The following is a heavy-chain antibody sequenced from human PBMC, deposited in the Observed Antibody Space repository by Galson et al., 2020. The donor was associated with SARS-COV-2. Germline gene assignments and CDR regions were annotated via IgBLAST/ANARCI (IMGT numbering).Heavy chain of an antibody. CDR1: GGSFSGYY. CDR3: AREPTYGYSSGWYKVEDY. CDR2: INHSGST. Sequence: SETLSLTCAVYGGSFSGYYWSWIRQPPGKGLEWIGEINHSGSTNYNPSLKSRVTISVDTSKNQFSLKLSSVTAADTAVYYCAREPTYGYSSGWYKVEDYWGRNPGHRLL. D-gene: IGHD6-19*01. V-gene: IGHV4-34*01. J-gene: IGHJ4*01.